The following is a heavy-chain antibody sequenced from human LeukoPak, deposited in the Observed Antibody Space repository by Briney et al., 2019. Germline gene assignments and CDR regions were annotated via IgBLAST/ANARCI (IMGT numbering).Heavy chain of an antibody. CDR3: ARGGGYSYGYFSSPFDY. J-gene: IGHJ4*02. D-gene: IGHD5-18*01. CDR2: INHSGST. CDR1: GGSFSGYY. V-gene: IGHV4-34*01. Sequence: SETLSLTCAVYGGSFSGYYWSWIRQPPGKGLEWIGEINHSGSTNYNPSLKSRVTISVDTPKNQFSLKLSSVTAADTAVYYCARGGGYSYGYFSSPFDYWGQGTLVTVSS.